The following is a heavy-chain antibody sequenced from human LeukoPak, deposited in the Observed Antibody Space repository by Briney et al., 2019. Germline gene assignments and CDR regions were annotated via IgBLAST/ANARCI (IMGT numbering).Heavy chain of an antibody. CDR2: IYVIGST. CDR3: AREGWERHHFDH. CDR1: GGSISSSSYY. J-gene: IGHJ4*02. Sequence: SETLSLACTVSGGSISSSSYYWSWIRQPAGKGLEWIGRIYVIGSTNYNPSLKSRVTITMDTSKNQFSLKLSSVTAADTAVYYCAREGWERHHFDHWGQGTLVTVSS. D-gene: IGHD1-26*01. V-gene: IGHV4-61*02.